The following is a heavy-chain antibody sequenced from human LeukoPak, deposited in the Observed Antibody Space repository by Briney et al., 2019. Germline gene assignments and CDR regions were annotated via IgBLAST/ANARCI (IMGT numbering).Heavy chain of an antibody. CDR1: GFTFSSYW. V-gene: IGHV3-7*01. CDR2: IKQDGGEK. J-gene: IGHJ4*02. Sequence: PGGSLRLSCAASGFTFSSYWTSWVRQAPGKGLEWVANIKQDGGEKYYVDSVKGRFTISRDNAKNSLYLQMNSLRAEDTAVYYCARVGPVTYYDFWSGPKGFDYWGQGTLVTVSS. D-gene: IGHD3-3*01. CDR3: ARVGPVTYYDFWSGPKGFDY.